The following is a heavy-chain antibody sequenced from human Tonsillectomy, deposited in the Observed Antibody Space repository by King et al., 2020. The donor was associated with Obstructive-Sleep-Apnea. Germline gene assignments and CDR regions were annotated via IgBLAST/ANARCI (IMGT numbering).Heavy chain of an antibody. CDR1: DGSISNYY. V-gene: IGHV4-59*01. CDR3: AREGGSGSYSDY. Sequence: PLQESGPGLVKPSETLSLNCTVSDGSISNYYWSWIRQPPGKGLEWIGYVYSSGSTNYNPSLKSRVTISVDTSKNHYSLKLTSVTAADTAVYYCAREGGSGSYSDYWGQGILVTVSS. CDR2: VYSSGST. J-gene: IGHJ4*02. D-gene: IGHD3-10*01.